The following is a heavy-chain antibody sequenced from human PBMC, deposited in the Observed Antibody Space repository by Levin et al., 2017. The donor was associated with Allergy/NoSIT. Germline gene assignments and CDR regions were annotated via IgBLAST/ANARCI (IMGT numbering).Heavy chain of an antibody. CDR2: ISGYNGNT. J-gene: IGHJ6*03. D-gene: IGHD6-19*01. Sequence: ASVKVSCKASGYIFTNYGITWVRQAPGQGLEWMGWISGYNGNTNYAQKLQGRVTMTTDTSTSTAYMELRSLRFDDTAAYYCARASSGWYGHYYYNMDVWGKGTTVTVSS. CDR1: GYIFTNYG. CDR3: ARASSGWYGHYYYNMDV. V-gene: IGHV1-18*01.